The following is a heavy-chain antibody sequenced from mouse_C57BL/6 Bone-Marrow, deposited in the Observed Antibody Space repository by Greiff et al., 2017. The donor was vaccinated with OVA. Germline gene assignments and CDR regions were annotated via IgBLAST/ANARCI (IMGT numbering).Heavy chain of an antibody. J-gene: IGHJ1*03. Sequence: QVQLQQSGAELVRPGTSVKMSCKASGYTFTNYWIGWAKQRPGHGLEWIGDIYPGGGYTNYNEKFKGKATLTADKSSSTAYMQFSSLTSEDSAIDYCARGVTTVVAHWYFDVWGTGTTVTVSS. V-gene: IGHV1-63*01. D-gene: IGHD1-1*01. CDR2: IYPGGGYT. CDR1: GYTFTNYW. CDR3: ARGVTTVVAHWYFDV.